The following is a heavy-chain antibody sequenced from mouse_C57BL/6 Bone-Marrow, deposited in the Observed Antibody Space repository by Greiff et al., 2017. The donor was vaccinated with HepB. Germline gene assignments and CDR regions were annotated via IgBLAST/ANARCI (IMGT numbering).Heavy chain of an antibody. CDR3: VRGGTTVVATDYYAMDY. V-gene: IGHV10-3*01. CDR2: IRSKSSNYAT. Sequence: EVQRVESGGGLVQPKGSLKLSCAASGFTFNTYAMHWVRQAPGKGLEWVARIRSKSSNYATYYADSVKDRFTISRDDSQSMLYLQMNNLKTEDTAMYYCVRGGTTVVATDYYAMDYWGQGTSVTVSS. CDR1: GFTFNTYA. J-gene: IGHJ4*01. D-gene: IGHD1-1*01.